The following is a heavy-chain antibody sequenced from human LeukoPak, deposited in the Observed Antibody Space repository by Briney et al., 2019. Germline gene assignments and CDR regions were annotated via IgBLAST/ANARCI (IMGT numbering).Heavy chain of an antibody. CDR1: GYTFTGYY. Sequence: ASVKVSCKASGYTFTGYYMHWVRQAPGQGLEWMGWINPNSGGTNYAQKFQGWVTMTRDTSISTAYMELSRLRSDDTAVYYCARASGGSRIAAARSLQTDYWGQGSLVTVSS. CDR3: ARASGGSRIAAARSLQTDY. D-gene: IGHD6-13*01. V-gene: IGHV1-2*04. CDR2: INPNSGGT. J-gene: IGHJ4*02.